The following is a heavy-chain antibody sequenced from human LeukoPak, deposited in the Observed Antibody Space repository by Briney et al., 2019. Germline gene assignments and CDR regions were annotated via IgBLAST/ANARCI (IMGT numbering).Heavy chain of an antibody. CDR1: GLTFTFSTSG. V-gene: IGHV3-33*05. D-gene: IGHD3-16*02. CDR3: AREGGTIGIGEFDY. J-gene: IGHJ4*02. Sequence: PGGSLRLSCAASGLTFTFSTSGIHWVRQAPGKGLEWVAFIEYDGSEKYYANSGKGRCTASRDNSKNPVYLQMNSLAGEDTAIYYCAREGGTIGIGEFDYWGQGTLVTVSS. CDR2: IEYDGSEK.